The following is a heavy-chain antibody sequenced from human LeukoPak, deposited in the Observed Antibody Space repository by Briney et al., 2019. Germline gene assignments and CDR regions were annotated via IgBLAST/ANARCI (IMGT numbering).Heavy chain of an antibody. CDR1: GGPISSGSYY. V-gene: IGHV4-61*02. D-gene: IGHD2-15*01. CDR3: ARDNEGSFDY. Sequence: PSETLSLTCTVSGGPISSGSYYWSWVRQPAGKGLEWIGRIYTSGSTNYNPSLKGRVTISVDTSKNQFSLKLSSVTAADTAVYYCARDNEGSFDYWGQGTLVTASS. CDR2: IYTSGST. J-gene: IGHJ4*02.